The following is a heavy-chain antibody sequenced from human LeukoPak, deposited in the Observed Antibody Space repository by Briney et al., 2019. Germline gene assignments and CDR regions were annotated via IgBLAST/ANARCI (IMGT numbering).Heavy chain of an antibody. D-gene: IGHD2-2*02. CDR3: ATRYCSSTSCYTPLLGY. CDR1: GGTFSCYA. V-gene: IGHV1-69*05. CDR2: IIPIFGTA. J-gene: IGHJ4*02. Sequence: VASVKVTCKASGGTFSCYAISWVRQAPGQGLEWMGGIIPIFGTANYAQKFQGRVTITTDESTSTAYMELSSLRSEDTAVYYCATRYCSSTSCYTPLLGYWGQGTLVPVSS.